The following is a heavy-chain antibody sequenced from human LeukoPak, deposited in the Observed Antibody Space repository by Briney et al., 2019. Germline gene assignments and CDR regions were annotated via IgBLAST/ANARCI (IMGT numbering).Heavy chain of an antibody. CDR1: GFSFSSHG. Sequence: PGGSLRLSCAASGFSFSSHGMHWVRQAPGKGLEWVTFIRYDGSNKYYADSVKGRFTISRDNSKNTLYLQMNSLRAEDTAVYYCATLRYYDFWSGYSEASDYWGQGTLVTVSS. CDR2: IRYDGSNK. J-gene: IGHJ4*02. V-gene: IGHV3-30*02. CDR3: ATLRYYDFWSGYSEASDY. D-gene: IGHD3-3*01.